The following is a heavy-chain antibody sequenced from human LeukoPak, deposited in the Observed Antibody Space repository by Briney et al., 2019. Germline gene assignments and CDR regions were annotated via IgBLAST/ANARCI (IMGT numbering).Heavy chain of an antibody. J-gene: IGHJ6*02. CDR3: ARVHRPPYYGSGKRPQSLGMDV. Sequence: SETLSLTCAVYGGSFSGYYWSWIRQPPGKGLEWIGEINHSGGTNYNPSLKSRVTISVDTSKNQFSLKLSSVTAADTAVYYCARVHRPPYYGSGKRPQSLGMDVWGQGTTVTVSS. CDR2: INHSGGT. V-gene: IGHV4-34*01. CDR1: GGSFSGYY. D-gene: IGHD3-10*01.